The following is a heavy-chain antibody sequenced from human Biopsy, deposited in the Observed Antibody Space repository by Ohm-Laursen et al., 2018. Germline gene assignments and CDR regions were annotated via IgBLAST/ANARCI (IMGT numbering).Heavy chain of an antibody. CDR2: IIPIVGIT. CDR3: ARGGSGSGYYGMDA. D-gene: IGHD3-10*01. CDR1: GDTFSRSA. J-gene: IGHJ6*02. Sequence: SVKVSCKASGDTFSRSAFFWVRQAPGQGLVYLGKIIPIVGITNHAQTFQGRITLTADKSTFMVYMELSRLRSDDTAIYYCARGGSGSGYYGMDAWGQGATVSVSS. V-gene: IGHV1-69*04.